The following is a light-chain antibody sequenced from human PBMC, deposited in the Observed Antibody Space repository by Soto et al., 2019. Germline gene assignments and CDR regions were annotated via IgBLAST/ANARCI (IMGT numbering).Light chain of an antibody. CDR2: GAS. V-gene: IGKV3-20*01. Sequence: EIVLTQSPGTLSLSPGERATLSCRASQSVTTSYLAWYQQKPGQAPRLLIYGASRRATGIPDRFSGSGSGTDLTLTISRREPEDFAVYYCQYYDTSPAWTFGQGTRVEIK. CDR3: QYYDTSPAWT. CDR1: QSVTTSY. J-gene: IGKJ1*01.